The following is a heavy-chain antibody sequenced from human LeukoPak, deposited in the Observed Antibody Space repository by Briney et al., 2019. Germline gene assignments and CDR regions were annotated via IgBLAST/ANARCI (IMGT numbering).Heavy chain of an antibody. D-gene: IGHD2-2*02. V-gene: IGHV4-4*07. CDR2: IYTTGST. CDR3: ARGGPGYCSSTSCYKYAFDI. J-gene: IGHJ3*02. Sequence: SETLSLTCTVSGGSISSYYWTWIRQPAGKGLEWIGRIYTTGSTNYNPSLNSRVTMSVDTSKNQFSLKLSSVTAADTAVYYCARGGPGYCSSTSCYKYAFDIWGQGTMVTVSS. CDR1: GGSISSYY.